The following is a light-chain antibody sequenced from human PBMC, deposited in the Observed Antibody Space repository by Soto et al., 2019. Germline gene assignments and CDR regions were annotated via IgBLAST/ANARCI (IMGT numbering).Light chain of an antibody. J-gene: IGLJ3*02. Sequence: QSALTQPPSASGSPGQSVTISCTGTSSDVGGYNYVSWYQQHTGKTPKLMIYEVSKRPSGVPDRFSGSKSGNTASLTVSGLQAEDEADYYCSSYAGSNNWVFGGGTKVTVL. CDR1: SSDVGGYNY. CDR2: EVS. CDR3: SSYAGSNNWV. V-gene: IGLV2-8*01.